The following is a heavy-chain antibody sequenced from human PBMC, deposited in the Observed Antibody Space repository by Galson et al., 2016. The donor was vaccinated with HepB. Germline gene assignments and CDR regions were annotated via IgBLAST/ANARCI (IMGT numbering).Heavy chain of an antibody. J-gene: IGHJ4*02. D-gene: IGHD2-8*01. Sequence: PALVKPTQTLTLTCTFSGVSLTSRGVGVGWIRQPPGKALEWLALIYWNDDKRYRPSLKNRLTITKDTSKNQVVLTVANMDPVDTAAYYCVHSPAYCTTTFCQDPGSYFDYWSQGALVTVSS. CDR1: GVSLTSRGVG. CDR3: VHSPAYCTTTFCQDPGSYFDY. V-gene: IGHV2-5*01. CDR2: IYWNDDK.